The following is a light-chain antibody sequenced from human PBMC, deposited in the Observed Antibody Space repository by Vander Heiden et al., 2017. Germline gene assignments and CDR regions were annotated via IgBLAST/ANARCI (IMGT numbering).Light chain of an antibody. CDR2: TAT. V-gene: IGKV1-39*01. CDR1: QYISDH. J-gene: IGKJ4*01. CDR3: QQSDSSLLT. Sequence: DIQMTQPPSTLPASVGDRVSITCRASQYISDHLNWYQQKAGEAPKLLIYTATSLQSGVPSRFSGSGSGTDFTLTISSLQPEDFATYYCQQSDSSLLTFDGGTKVEIK.